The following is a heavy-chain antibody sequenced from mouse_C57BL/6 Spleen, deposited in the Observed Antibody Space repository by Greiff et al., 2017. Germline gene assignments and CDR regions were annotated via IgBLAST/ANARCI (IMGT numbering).Heavy chain of an antibody. D-gene: IGHD4-1*01. V-gene: IGHV1-4*01. CDR2: INPSSGYT. CDR3: AREPNDY. J-gene: IGHJ2*01. Sequence: VKLMESGAELARPGASVKMSCKASGYTFTSYTMHWVKQRPGQGLEWIGYINPSSGYTKYNQKFKDKATLTADKSSSTAYMQLSSLTSEDSAVYYCAREPNDYWGQGTTLTVSS. CDR1: GYTFTSYT.